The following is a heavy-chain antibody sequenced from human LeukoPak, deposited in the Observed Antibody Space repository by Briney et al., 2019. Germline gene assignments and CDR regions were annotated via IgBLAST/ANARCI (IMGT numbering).Heavy chain of an antibody. Sequence: PSETLSLTCTVSGGSISSYYWSWIRQPPGKGLEWIGYIYYSGSTNYNPSLKSRVTISVDTSKNQFSLKLSSVTAADTAVYYCARDPLGDYGSDYWGQGTLVTVSS. CDR3: ARDPLGDYGSDY. CDR1: GGSISSYY. CDR2: IYYSGST. J-gene: IGHJ4*02. D-gene: IGHD4-17*01. V-gene: IGHV4-59*12.